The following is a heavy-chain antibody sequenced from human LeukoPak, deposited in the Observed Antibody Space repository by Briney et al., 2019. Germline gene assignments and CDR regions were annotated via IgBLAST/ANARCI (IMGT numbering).Heavy chain of an antibody. D-gene: IGHD1-1*01. CDR3: ASGDLGAGIVDY. CDR2: MNPNSGNT. Sequence: ASVKVSCKASGYTFTSYDINWVRQATGQGLEWMGWMNPNSGNTGYAQKFQGRVTMTRNTSISTAYMELSSLRSEDTAVYYCASGDLGAGIVDYWGQGTLVTVSS. J-gene: IGHJ4*02. CDR1: GYTFTSYD. V-gene: IGHV1-8*01.